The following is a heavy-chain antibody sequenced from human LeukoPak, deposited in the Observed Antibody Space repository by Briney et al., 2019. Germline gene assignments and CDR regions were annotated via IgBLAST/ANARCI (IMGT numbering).Heavy chain of an antibody. CDR3: ARVIWYSSSSGPIDY. J-gene: IGHJ4*02. Sequence: SQTLSLTCAISGDSVSSNSAAWIWIRQSPSRGLEWLGRTYYRSKWYNDYAVSVKSRITINPNTSKNQFSLQLNAVTPEDTAVYYCARVIWYSSSSGPIDYWGQGTLVTVSS. CDR1: GDSVSSNSAA. D-gene: IGHD6-6*01. V-gene: IGHV6-1*01. CDR2: TYYRSKWYN.